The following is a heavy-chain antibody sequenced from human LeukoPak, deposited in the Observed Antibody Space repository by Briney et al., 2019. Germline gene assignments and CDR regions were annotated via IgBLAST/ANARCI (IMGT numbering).Heavy chain of an antibody. V-gene: IGHV3-7*01. D-gene: IGHD3-16*01. CDR2: MKGDGSEI. CDR3: ARPAYTAAYDL. J-gene: IGHJ3*01. CDR1: GFTFSTYW. Sequence: GGSLRLSCAASGFTFSTYWMTWVRQAPGKGLEWVANMKGDGSEIHYVDSVKGRLTISRDNAKNSLYLQMNYLRAEDTAVYYCARPAYTAAYDLWGQGTMVTVPS.